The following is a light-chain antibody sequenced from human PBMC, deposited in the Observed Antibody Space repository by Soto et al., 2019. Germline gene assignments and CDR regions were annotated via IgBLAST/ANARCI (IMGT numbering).Light chain of an antibody. J-gene: IGKJ2*01. CDR3: HQYDDGPYT. V-gene: IGKV3-15*01. CDR1: QSVSTN. CDR2: GAS. Sequence: VMTQSPANLSVSPGEIATLSCRASQSVSTNVAWYQQIPGQTPRLLVYGASTRATGIPVRFSGSGAGTEFTLTISSLQSEDFAVYYCHQYDDGPYTLGQGTKVDIK.